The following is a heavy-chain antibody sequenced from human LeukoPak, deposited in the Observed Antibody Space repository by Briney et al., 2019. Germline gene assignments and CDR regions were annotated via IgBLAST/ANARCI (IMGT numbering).Heavy chain of an antibody. D-gene: IGHD6-13*01. J-gene: IGHJ3*02. CDR2: IYHSGST. V-gene: IGHV4-59*12. Sequence: SETLSLTCTVSGGSISSDYWSWIRQPPGKGLEWIGYIYHSGSTYYNPSLKSRVTISVDRSKNQFSLKLSSVTAADTAVYYCARTYSSSCYAFDIWGQGTMVTVSS. CDR1: GGSISSDY. CDR3: ARTYSSSCYAFDI.